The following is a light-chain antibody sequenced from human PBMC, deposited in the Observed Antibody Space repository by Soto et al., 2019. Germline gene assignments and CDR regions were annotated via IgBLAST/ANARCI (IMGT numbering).Light chain of an antibody. Sequence: QSALTQPASVSGSPGQSITISCTGTSSDVGGYNYVSWYQQHPGKAPKLMIYEVSNRPSGVSNRFSGSKSRNTASLTISGLQAEDEADYFCSSETSSSTVFGGGTKLTVL. CDR2: EVS. J-gene: IGLJ3*02. CDR3: SSETSSSTV. V-gene: IGLV2-14*01. CDR1: SSDVGGYNY.